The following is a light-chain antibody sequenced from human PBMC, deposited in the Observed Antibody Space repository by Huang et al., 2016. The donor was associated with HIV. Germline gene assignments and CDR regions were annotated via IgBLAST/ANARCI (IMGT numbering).Light chain of an antibody. CDR1: QNIRCY. CDR3: QQSYSTPL. J-gene: IGKJ3*01. Sequence: DIQMTQSPSSVSASVGDRVTITCRASQNIRCYLKWYQVKPGKAPKLLVYTASSLHSGFPSRFSCSGSGTDFTLTISSLQPEDFATYYCQQSYSTPLFGPGTKVEIK. CDR2: TAS. V-gene: IGKV1-39*01.